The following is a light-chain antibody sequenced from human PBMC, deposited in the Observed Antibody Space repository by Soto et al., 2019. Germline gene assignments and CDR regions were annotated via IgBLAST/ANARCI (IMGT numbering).Light chain of an antibody. V-gene: IGKV1-8*01. CDR3: QQYYSPMYS. CDR1: QGISSY. CDR2: AAS. Sequence: AIRMTQSPSSLSASTGDRVTITCRASQGISSYLAWYQQKPGKAPKLLIYAASTLQSGVPSRVSGSGSGTDFTLTISCLQSEDFATYDCQQYYSPMYSFGQGTKLEIK. J-gene: IGKJ2*01.